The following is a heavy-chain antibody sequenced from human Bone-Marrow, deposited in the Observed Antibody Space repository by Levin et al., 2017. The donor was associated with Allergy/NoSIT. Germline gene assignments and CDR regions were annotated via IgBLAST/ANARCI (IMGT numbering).Heavy chain of an antibody. Sequence: GESLKISCAASGFTFSSYWMHWVRQAPGKGLVWVSRINSDGSSTSYADSVKGRFTISRDNAKNTLYLQMNSLRAEDTAVYYCARERSRHYYGMDVWGQGTTVTVSS. J-gene: IGHJ6*02. CDR1: GFTFSSYW. V-gene: IGHV3-74*01. CDR2: INSDGSST. CDR3: ARERSRHYYGMDV.